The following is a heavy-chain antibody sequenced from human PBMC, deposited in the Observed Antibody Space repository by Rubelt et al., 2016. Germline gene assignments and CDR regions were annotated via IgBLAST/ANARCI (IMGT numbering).Heavy chain of an antibody. Sequence: QVQLQQWGAGLQKPSETLSLTCGVHGGSLSAHYWSWIRQPPGKGLEWIGETHHSGNTNYNPSLKSRVTISVDTSNVQSSRRLNSLTAADTAVYYCARHGTDSGRYDFFWGQGTLVTVSS. CDR1: GGSLSAHY. D-gene: IGHD1-26*01. CDR2: THHSGNT. V-gene: IGHV4-34*02. CDR3: ARHGTDSGRYDFF. J-gene: IGHJ4*02.